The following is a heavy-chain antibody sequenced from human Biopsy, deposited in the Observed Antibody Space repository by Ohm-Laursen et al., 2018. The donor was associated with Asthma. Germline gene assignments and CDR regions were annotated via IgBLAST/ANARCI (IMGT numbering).Heavy chain of an antibody. V-gene: IGHV3-30*03. CDR3: ARAGESDLVGGLDV. D-gene: IGHD2-21*01. CDR1: GFTFSTYG. Sequence: SLRLFCVASGFTFSTYGMHWVRQAPGKGLEWVAYIAWDGINSYYADSVKGRFTISRDNSRNTLYLQKNSLRADDTAVYYCARAGESDLVGGLDVWGQGTTVIVS. J-gene: IGHJ6*02. CDR2: IAWDGINS.